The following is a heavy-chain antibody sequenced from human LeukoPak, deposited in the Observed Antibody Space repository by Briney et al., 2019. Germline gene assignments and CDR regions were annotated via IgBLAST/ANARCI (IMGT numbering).Heavy chain of an antibody. CDR3: AKIGVEDFFDY. J-gene: IGHJ4*02. Sequence: GGSLRLSCAASGFTFSSYAMSWIRQAPGKGLEWVSAISGSGGSTYYADSMKGRFTISRDNSKNTLYLQMNSLRAEDTAVYYCAKIGVEDFFDYWGQGTLVTVSS. CDR1: GFTFSSYA. D-gene: IGHD3-3*01. CDR2: ISGSGGST. V-gene: IGHV3-23*01.